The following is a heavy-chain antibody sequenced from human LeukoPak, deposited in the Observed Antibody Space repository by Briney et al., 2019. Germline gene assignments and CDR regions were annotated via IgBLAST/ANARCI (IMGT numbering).Heavy chain of an antibody. V-gene: IGHV3-9*01. CDR3: AKDVGLRGYFDY. CDR1: GFTFSGFW. D-gene: IGHD4-17*01. CDR2: ISWNSGSI. Sequence: GGSLRLSCATSGFTFSGFWMHWVRQAPGKGLEWVSVISWNSGSIGYADSVKGRFTISRDNAKNSLYLQMNSLRAEDTALYYCAKDVGLRGYFDYWGQGTLVTVSS. J-gene: IGHJ4*02.